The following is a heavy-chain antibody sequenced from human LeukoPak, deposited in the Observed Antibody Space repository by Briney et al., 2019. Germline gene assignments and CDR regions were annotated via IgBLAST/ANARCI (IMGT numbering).Heavy chain of an antibody. V-gene: IGHV4-39*07. Sequence: SETLSLTCTVSGCSISSSSYYWGWIRQPPGKGLEWIGSIYYSGSTYYNPSLKSRVTISVDTSKDQFSLKLSSVAAADTAVYYCARGRYPNSRGNWFDPWGQGTLVTVSS. CDR2: IYYSGST. J-gene: IGHJ5*02. CDR1: GCSISSSSYY. D-gene: IGHD3-10*01. CDR3: ARGRYPNSRGNWFDP.